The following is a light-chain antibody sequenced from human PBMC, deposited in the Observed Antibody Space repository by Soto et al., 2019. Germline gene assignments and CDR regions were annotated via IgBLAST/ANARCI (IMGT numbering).Light chain of an antibody. Sequence: QSVLTQPASVSGSPGQSITISCTGTSGDVGTYDLVSWYQHHPGAAPKLMIYEATRRPSGVPDRFSGSKSATSASLAISGLQSEDESVYYCATWDDSLNGPVFGGGTKLTVL. CDR1: SGDVGTYDL. J-gene: IGLJ2*01. CDR3: ATWDDSLNGPV. CDR2: EAT. V-gene: IGLV2-14*02.